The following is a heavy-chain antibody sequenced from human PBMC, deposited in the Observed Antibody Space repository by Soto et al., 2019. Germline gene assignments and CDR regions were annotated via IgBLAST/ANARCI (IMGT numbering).Heavy chain of an antibody. V-gene: IGHV3-23*01. D-gene: IGHD1-26*01. CDR3: AKNQGVELVPLATVDWFDP. CDR2: ISGSGFKK. J-gene: IGHJ5*02. Sequence: GGSLRLSCAASGFSFENFGMSWVRQSPGKGLEWISSISGSGFKKYYADSVKGRFTISRDNSKSTVYLELNNLSAEDTAVYHCAKNQGVELVPLATVDWFDPWGQGSVVTVSS. CDR1: GFSFENFG.